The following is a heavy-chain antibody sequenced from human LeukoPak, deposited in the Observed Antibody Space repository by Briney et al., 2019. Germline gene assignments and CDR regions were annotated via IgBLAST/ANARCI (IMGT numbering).Heavy chain of an antibody. CDR2: IYYSGST. CDR1: GGSISSYY. CDR3: ARDLAVIGAFDI. Sequence: SETLSLTCTVSGGSISSYYWSWIRQLPGKGLEWIGYIYYSGSTNYNPSLKSRVTISVDTSKNQFSLKLSSVTAADTAVYYCARDLAVIGAFDIWGQGTMVTVSS. J-gene: IGHJ3*02. V-gene: IGHV4-59*12. D-gene: IGHD3-22*01.